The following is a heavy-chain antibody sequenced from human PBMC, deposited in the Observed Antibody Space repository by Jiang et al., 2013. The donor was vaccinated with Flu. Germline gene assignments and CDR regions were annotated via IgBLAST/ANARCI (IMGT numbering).Heavy chain of an antibody. Sequence: NTYSTSLKSRLTISKDTSKSQVVLTMTNMDPVDTATYYCARMGGGGVVVPAANWFDPWGQGTLVTVSS. V-gene: IGHV2-26*01. D-gene: IGHD2-2*01. CDR3: ARMGGGGVVVPAANWFDP. J-gene: IGHJ5*02. CDR2: N.